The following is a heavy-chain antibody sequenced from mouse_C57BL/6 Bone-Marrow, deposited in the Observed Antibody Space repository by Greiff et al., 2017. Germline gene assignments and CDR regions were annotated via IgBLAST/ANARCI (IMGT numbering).Heavy chain of an antibody. Sequence: DVQLVESGGDLVKPGGSLKLSCAASGFTFSSYGMSWVRQTPDKRLEWVATISSGGSYTYYPDSVKGRFTISRDNAKNTLYLQRSSLKSEDTAMYDWARHWDGYAMDDWGQGTSVTGSS. V-gene: IGHV5-6*01. CDR1: GFTFSSYG. D-gene: IGHD4-1*01. J-gene: IGHJ4*01. CDR3: ARHWDGYAMDD. CDR2: ISSGGSYT.